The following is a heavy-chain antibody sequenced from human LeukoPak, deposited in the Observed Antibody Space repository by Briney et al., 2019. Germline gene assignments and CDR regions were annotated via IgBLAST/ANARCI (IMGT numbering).Heavy chain of an antibody. Sequence: PGGSLRLSCAAPGFTFSSYAMSWVRQAPGKGLEWVSIISGSGDSTYYADSVKGRSTISRDNSKNTLYLQMNSLRAEDTAVYYCAKLDGSSWLYYFDYWGQGTLVTVSS. V-gene: IGHV3-23*01. J-gene: IGHJ4*02. CDR3: AKLDGSSWLYYFDY. CDR2: ISGSGDST. D-gene: IGHD6-13*01. CDR1: GFTFSSYA.